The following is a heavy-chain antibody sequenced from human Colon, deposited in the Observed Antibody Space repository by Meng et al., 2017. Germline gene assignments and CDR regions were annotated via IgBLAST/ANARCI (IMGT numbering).Heavy chain of an antibody. CDR3: ARNRSVAAY. CDR2: IIGSGTT. D-gene: IGHD6-19*01. Sequence: GGSLRLSCAASGFTFSSYAMSWVRQAPGKGLEWVSSIIGSGTTYYADSVKGRFTISRDNSKNTVYLQMNSLRAEDMAIYYCARNRSVAAYWGQGTLVTGS. V-gene: IGHV3-23*01. CDR1: GFTFSSYA. J-gene: IGHJ4*02.